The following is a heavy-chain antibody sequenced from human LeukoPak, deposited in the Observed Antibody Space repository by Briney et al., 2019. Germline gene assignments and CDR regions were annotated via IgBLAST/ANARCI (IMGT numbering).Heavy chain of an antibody. J-gene: IGHJ4*02. Sequence: GGSLRLSCAASGCTFSSYAMSWVRQAPGKGLEWVSAISGSGGTTYYADPVKGRFTIPRDNAKNPLYLQMNSLRAEDRAVYYCARDRVCISGWYGTSINDYGDQGTLVTVSS. D-gene: IGHD6-19*01. CDR2: ISGSGGTT. CDR3: ARDRVCISGWYGTSINDY. CDR1: GCTFSSYA. V-gene: IGHV3-23*01.